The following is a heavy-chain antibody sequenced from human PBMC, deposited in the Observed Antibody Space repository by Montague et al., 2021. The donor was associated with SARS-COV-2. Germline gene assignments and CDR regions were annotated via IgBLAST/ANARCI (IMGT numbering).Heavy chain of an antibody. Sequence: SLRLSCAASGFTFSDYYMSWIRQAPGKGLEWVSYISDSGSYTNYADSVKGRFTISRDNSKNTLYLQMNSLRAEDTAVYYCAKANPRPVNYFDYWGQGTLVTVSS. V-gene: IGHV3-11*05. CDR2: ISDSGSYT. CDR3: AKANPRPVNYFDY. J-gene: IGHJ4*02. D-gene: IGHD3-9*01. CDR1: GFTFSDYY.